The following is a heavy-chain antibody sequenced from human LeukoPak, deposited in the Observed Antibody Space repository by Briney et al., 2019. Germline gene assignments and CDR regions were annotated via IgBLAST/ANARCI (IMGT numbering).Heavy chain of an antibody. V-gene: IGHV3-23*01. CDR2: ISGSGGST. D-gene: IGHD4-17*01. J-gene: IGHJ3*02. CDR1: GFTFSSYA. CDR3: AKRDAHPLNPLHDYGDYRAFDI. Sequence: GGSLRLSCAASGFTFSSYAMSWVRQAPGKGLEWVSAISGSGGSTYYADSVKGRFTISRDNSKNTLYLQMNSLRAEDTAVYYCAKRDAHPLNPLHDYGDYRAFDIWGQGTMVTVSS.